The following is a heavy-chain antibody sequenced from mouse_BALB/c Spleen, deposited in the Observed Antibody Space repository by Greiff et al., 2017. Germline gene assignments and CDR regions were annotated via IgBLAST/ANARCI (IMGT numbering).Heavy chain of an antibody. CDR1: GFTFSSYA. D-gene: IGHD1-1*01. V-gene: IGHV5-6-5*01. J-gene: IGHJ2*01. CDR2: ISSGGST. Sequence: EVQRVESGGGLVKPGGSLKLSCAASGFTFSSYAMSWVRQTPEKRLEWVASISSGGSTYYPDSVKGRFTISRDNARNILYLQMSSLRSEDTAMYYCARGGYYYGSSGDFDYWGQGTTLTVSS. CDR3: ARGGYYYGSSGDFDY.